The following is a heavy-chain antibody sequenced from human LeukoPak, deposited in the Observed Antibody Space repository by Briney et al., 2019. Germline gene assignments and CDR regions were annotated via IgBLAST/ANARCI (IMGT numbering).Heavy chain of an antibody. CDR1: GGSFSGYS. CDR3: ARGIPHYCSSTTCPNDY. V-gene: IGHV4-34*01. Sequence: KPSGTLSLTRAVYGGSFSGYSWSWIRQPPGKGLEWIGEIHRSGSTNYHPSLKSRVTISVDTSKNQFSLKLSSVTAADTAVYYCARGIPHYCSSTTCPNDYWGQGTLVTVSS. CDR2: IHRSGST. D-gene: IGHD2-2*01. J-gene: IGHJ4*02.